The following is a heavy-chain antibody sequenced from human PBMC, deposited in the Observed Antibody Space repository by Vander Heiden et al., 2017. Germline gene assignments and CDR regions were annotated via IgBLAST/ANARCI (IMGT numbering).Heavy chain of an antibody. CDR2: IIPIFGTA. CDR3: ARGGHCRGGSCSPPRWFDL. Sequence: QVQLVQSGAEVQKPRSSVQVPCQASGGPFRSSPIRWVRQAPGPGREWRGGIIPIFGTANYAQKSQGRLTITADKSTSTDYMELSSLRSEDTAVDDCARGGHCRGGSCSPPRWFDLWGQGTLVTVSS. J-gene: IGHJ5*02. V-gene: IGHV1-69*06. D-gene: IGHD2-15*01. CDR1: GGPFRSSP.